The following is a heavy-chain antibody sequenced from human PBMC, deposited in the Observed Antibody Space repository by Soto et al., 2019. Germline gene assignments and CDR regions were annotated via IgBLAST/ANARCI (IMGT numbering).Heavy chain of an antibody. V-gene: IGHV3-66*01. J-gene: IGHJ3*02. CDR1: GFIVSDTY. CDR3: AREPRYCRGGSCSITGDAFDI. Sequence: EVQLVESGGGLVQPGGSLRLSCTASGFIVSDTYMNWVRQAPGTGLEWVSVISNLGDTHYAYSVRGRFSLSRDIADNTLHLQMNNLRVEDTAVYYCAREPRYCRGGSCSITGDAFDIWGQGTMVTVSS. D-gene: IGHD2-15*01. CDR2: ISNLGDT.